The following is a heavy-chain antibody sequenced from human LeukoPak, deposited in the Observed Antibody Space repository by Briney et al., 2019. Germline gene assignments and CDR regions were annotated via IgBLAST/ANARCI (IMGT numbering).Heavy chain of an antibody. V-gene: IGHV1-2*02. Sequence: ASVKVSCKASGYTFTGYYMHWVRQAPGQGLEWMGWINPNSGGTNYAQKFQGRVTMTRDTSISTAYMELSRLRSDDTAVYYCARDGLEITGTTGFDYWGQGTLATVSS. D-gene: IGHD1-7*01. CDR2: INPNSGGT. J-gene: IGHJ4*02. CDR3: ARDGLEITGTTGFDY. CDR1: GYTFTGYY.